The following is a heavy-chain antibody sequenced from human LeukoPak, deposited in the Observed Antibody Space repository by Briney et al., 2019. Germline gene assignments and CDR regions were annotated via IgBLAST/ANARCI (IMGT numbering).Heavy chain of an antibody. V-gene: IGHV1-2*02. J-gene: IGHJ4*02. CDR1: GYTFTGYY. CDR3: ARMGVAAAGTGIDY. D-gene: IGHD6-13*01. CDR2: INPNSGGT. Sequence: ASVKVSCKASGYTFTGYYIHWVRQAPGQGLEWMGWINPNSGGTNYAQKFQGRVTMTRDTSISTAYMELSRLRSDDTAVYYCARMGVAAAGTGIDYWGQGTLVTVSS.